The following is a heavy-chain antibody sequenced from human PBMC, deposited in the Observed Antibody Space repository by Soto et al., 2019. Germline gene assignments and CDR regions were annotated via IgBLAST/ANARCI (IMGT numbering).Heavy chain of an antibody. J-gene: IGHJ3*02. CDR1: GGSFSGYY. V-gene: IGHV4-34*01. Sequence: SETLSLTCAVYGGSFSGYYWSWIRQPPGKGLEWIGEINHSGSNNYNPSLKSRVTISVDTSKNQFSLKLSSVTAADTAVYYCARGYSSGWYLWGAFDIWGQGTMVTVSS. CDR2: INHSGSN. CDR3: ARGYSSGWYLWGAFDI. D-gene: IGHD6-19*01.